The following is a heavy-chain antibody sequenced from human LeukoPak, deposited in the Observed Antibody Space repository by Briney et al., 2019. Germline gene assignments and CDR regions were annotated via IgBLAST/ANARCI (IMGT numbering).Heavy chain of an antibody. CDR2: INSNGGST. CDR1: GFSFSSYA. Sequence: GGSLRLSCAVSGFSFSSYAMNWVRQAPGKGLEWVSSINSNGGSTYYADSVKGRFTISRDNSKSTLYLQMNSLRAEDTAVYYCAKDPRRGSGSYFWNWFDPWGQGTLVTVSS. CDR3: AKDPRRGSGSYFWNWFDP. V-gene: IGHV3-23*01. J-gene: IGHJ5*02. D-gene: IGHD3-10*01.